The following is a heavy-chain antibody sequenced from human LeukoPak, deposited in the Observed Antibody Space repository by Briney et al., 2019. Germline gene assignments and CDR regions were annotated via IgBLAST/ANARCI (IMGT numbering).Heavy chain of an antibody. CDR1: GYTFTGYY. J-gene: IGHJ4*02. CDR2: INPNSGGT. CDR3: ATHSYGSLHPLDY. Sequence: ASVKVSCKASGYTFTGYYMHWVRQAPGQGLEWMGRINPNSGGTNYAQKFQGRVTMTRDTSISTAYMELSRLRSDDTAVYYCATHSYGSLHPLDYWGQGTLVTVSS. D-gene: IGHD5-18*01. V-gene: IGHV1-2*06.